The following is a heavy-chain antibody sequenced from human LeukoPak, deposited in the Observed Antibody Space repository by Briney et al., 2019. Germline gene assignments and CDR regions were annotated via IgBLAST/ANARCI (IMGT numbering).Heavy chain of an antibody. J-gene: IGHJ4*02. V-gene: IGHV1-69*13. Sequence: ASVKVSCKASGGTFSSFAISWVRQARGQGLEWMGGIIPIFGTSKYVQKFQGRVTIIADESTSTAYMELSNLRSEDTAVYYCATAPVSDCSSTTCYAPNFDYRGQGTLVTISS. D-gene: IGHD2-2*01. CDR2: IIPIFGTS. CDR1: GGTFSSFA. CDR3: ATAPVSDCSSTTCYAPNFDY.